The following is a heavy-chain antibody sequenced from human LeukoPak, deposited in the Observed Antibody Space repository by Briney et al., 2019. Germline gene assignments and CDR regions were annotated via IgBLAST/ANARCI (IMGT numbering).Heavy chain of an antibody. V-gene: IGHV3-23*01. J-gene: IGHJ3*02. CDR1: GFTFSSYA. CDR3: ATRIAVAGIRSAFDI. Sequence: GGSLRLSCAASGFTFSSYAMSWVRQAPGKGLEWVSAISGSGGSTYYADSVKGRFTIFRDNSKNTLYLQMNSLRAEDTAVYYCATRIAVAGIRSAFDIWGQGTMVTVSS. CDR2: ISGSGGST. D-gene: IGHD6-19*01.